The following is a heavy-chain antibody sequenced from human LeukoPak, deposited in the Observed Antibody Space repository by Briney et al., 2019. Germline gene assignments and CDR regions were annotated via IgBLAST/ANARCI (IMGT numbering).Heavy chain of an antibody. D-gene: IGHD6-19*01. CDR1: VDSISRYY. CDR2: VYVTGST. CDR3: ARDRQWLVDH. Sequence: SGTLSLTCTVPVDSISRYYWSWIRQPAGKGLEWIGRVYVTGSTNLNPALQSPVTMSVDTSKNQFSLKLTSVTAADAPVYYCARDRQWLVDHWGQGTLVTVSS. V-gene: IGHV4-4*07. J-gene: IGHJ5*02.